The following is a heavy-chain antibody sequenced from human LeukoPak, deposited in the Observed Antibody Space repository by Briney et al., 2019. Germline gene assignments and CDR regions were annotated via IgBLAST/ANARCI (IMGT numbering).Heavy chain of an antibody. CDR1: GFTFSNYG. D-gene: IGHD6-19*01. V-gene: IGHV3-30*02. Sequence: GGSLRLSCAASGFTFSNYGMHWVRQAPGKGLEWVAFIRYDGTIKYLADSVKGRFTISRDNSKNTLFLQMYSLRLEDTAVYYCAKVISGLSFDYWGQGTLVTVSS. J-gene: IGHJ4*02. CDR3: AKVISGLSFDY. CDR2: IRYDGTIK.